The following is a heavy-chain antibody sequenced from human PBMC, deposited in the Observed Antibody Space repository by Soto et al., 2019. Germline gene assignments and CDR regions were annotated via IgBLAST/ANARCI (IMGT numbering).Heavy chain of an antibody. J-gene: IGHJ6*02. CDR3: VRQGIGNLHGLVDV. CDR1: SGPSSSHN. D-gene: IGHD1-1*01. Sequence: QVQLQQSGPGLVKPSETLSLTCTVSSGPSSSHNWGWIRQSPGRGLEWIGYVYNTGGTSYNPSLKSRVTMSADTSANHSSLTLSFVTAADTAIYYWVRQGIGNLHGLVDVWGQGTTVSVSS. V-gene: IGHV4-59*08. CDR2: VYNTGGT.